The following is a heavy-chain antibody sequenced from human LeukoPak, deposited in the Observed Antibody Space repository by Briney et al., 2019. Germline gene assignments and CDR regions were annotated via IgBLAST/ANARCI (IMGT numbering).Heavy chain of an antibody. J-gene: IGHJ5*02. CDR3: AKDDGVTMIVVVKTPWFDP. CDR1: GFTFSSYA. CDR2: ISGSGGST. D-gene: IGHD3-22*01. Sequence: PGGSLRLSCAASGFTFSSYAMSWVRQAPGKGLEWVSAISGSGGSTYYADSVKGRFTISRDNSKNTLYLQMSSLRAEDTAVYYCAKDDGVTMIVVVKTPWFDPWGQGTLVTVSS. V-gene: IGHV3-23*01.